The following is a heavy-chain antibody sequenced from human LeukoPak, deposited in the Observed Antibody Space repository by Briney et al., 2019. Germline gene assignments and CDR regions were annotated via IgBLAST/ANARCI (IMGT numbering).Heavy chain of an antibody. Sequence: ASVKVSCKASGGTFSSYAISWVRQAPGQGLEWMGWINPNSGGTNYAQKFQGRVTMTRDTSISTAYMELSRLRSDDTAVYYCARDLAGISYWGQGTLVTVSS. CDR2: INPNSGGT. V-gene: IGHV1-2*02. CDR1: GGTFSSYA. D-gene: IGHD2-15*01. CDR3: ARDLAGISY. J-gene: IGHJ4*02.